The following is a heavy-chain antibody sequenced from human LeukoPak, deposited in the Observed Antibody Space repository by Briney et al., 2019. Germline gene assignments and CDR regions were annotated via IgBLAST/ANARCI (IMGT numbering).Heavy chain of an antibody. V-gene: IGHV4-61*02. D-gene: IGHD6-13*01. Sequence: SETLSLTCSVSGVSITSGNYYWSWIRQPAGKTLEWIGRLYSGGTTNYSPSLKSRVTISVDTSKNQFSLKLSSVTAADTAVYYCARTTEAHSWRTRYYDYYMDVWGKGTTVTVSS. CDR1: GVSITSGNYY. CDR3: ARTTEAHSWRTRYYDYYMDV. J-gene: IGHJ6*03. CDR2: LYSGGTT.